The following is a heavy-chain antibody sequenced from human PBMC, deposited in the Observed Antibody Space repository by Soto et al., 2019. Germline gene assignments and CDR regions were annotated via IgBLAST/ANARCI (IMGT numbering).Heavy chain of an antibody. Sequence: GGSLRLSCAASGFTFSSYGMHWIRQAPGKVLECVAVISYDGSNKYYADSVKGRFTISRDNSKNTLYLQMNSLRAEDTVVYYCAKSGRVVINPPDAFDIWGQGTMVTVSS. CDR3: AKSGRVVINPPDAFDI. J-gene: IGHJ3*02. CDR1: GFTFSSYG. D-gene: IGHD3-3*01. CDR2: ISYDGSNK. V-gene: IGHV3-30*18.